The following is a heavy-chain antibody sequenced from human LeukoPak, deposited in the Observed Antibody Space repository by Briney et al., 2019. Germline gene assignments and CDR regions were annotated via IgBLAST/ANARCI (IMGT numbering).Heavy chain of an antibody. J-gene: IGHJ4*02. CDR1: GFTFRSYW. D-gene: IGHD5-18*01. CDR3: ARDYGLLYSYGSYYFDY. V-gene: IGHV3-7*01. CDR2: IKQDGSEK. Sequence: PGGSLRLSCAASGFTFRSYWMTWVRQAPGKGLEWVANIKQDGSEKYYVDSVKGRFTISRDNAKNSLYLQMNSLRAEDTAVYYCARDYGLLYSYGSYYFDYWGQGTLVTVSS.